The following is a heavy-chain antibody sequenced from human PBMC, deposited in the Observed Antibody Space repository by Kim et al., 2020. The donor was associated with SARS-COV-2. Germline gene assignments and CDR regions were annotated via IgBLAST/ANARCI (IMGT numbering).Heavy chain of an antibody. D-gene: IGHD1-1*01. Sequence: GGSLRLSCVASGFTFREFYMSWIRQAPGKGLEWVSYMSSSSSYTNYADSVKGRFTISRDNAKNSLYLQMNSLRAEDTAVYYCARARNLGTTLYYFGWWGQGTQGTVSS. V-gene: IGHV3-11*05. CDR3: ARARNLGTTLYYFGW. J-gene: IGHJ4*02. CDR1: GFTFREFY. CDR2: MSSSSSYT.